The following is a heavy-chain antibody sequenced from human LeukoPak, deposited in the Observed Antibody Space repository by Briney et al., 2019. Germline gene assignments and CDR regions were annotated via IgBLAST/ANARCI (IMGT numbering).Heavy chain of an antibody. CDR2: IYYSGST. V-gene: IGHV4-59*01. CDR1: GVSISNKY. J-gene: IGHJ6*03. CDR3: ASSGGTVSNYYYYYMDV. Sequence: PAETLSLTCTVSGVSISNKYWSWIRQPPGKGLEWVWYIYYSGSTNYNPSLKSRVTILVDTSKNQFSLKLSSVTAADTAVYYCASSGGTVSNYYYYYMDVWGKGTTVTVSS. D-gene: IGHD3-10*01.